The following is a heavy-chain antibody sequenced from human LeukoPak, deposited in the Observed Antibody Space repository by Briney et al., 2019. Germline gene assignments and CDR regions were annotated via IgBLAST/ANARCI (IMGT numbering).Heavy chain of an antibody. D-gene: IGHD3-22*01. CDR1: GFTFRNYG. CDR2: IRYDGSNK. Sequence: PGGSLRLSCAASGFTFRNYGMHWVRQAPGKGLEWVAFIRYDGSNKYYGDSVKGRFTISRDNSKNTLYLQMNSLRAEDTAVYYCATHNYYYDSSGQDAFDIWGQGTMVTVSS. CDR3: ATHNYYYDSSGQDAFDI. J-gene: IGHJ3*02. V-gene: IGHV3-30*02.